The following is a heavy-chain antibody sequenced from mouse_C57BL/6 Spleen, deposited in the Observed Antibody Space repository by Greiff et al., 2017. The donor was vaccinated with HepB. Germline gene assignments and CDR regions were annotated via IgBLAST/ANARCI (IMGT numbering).Heavy chain of an antibody. CDR1: GYAFSSYW. CDR2: IDPGDGDT. J-gene: IGHJ4*01. Sequence: QVQLKESGAELVKPGASVKISCKASGYAFSSYWMNWVNQRPGKGLEWIGQIDPGDGDTNYNGKFKVKATLTADKSSSTAYMQLSSLTSEDSAVYFCARGGHLDMDYWGQGPSVTASS. D-gene: IGHD6-1*01. CDR3: ARGGHLDMDY. V-gene: IGHV1-80*01.